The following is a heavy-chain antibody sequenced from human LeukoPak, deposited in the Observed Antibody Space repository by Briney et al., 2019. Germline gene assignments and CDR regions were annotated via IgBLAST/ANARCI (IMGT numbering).Heavy chain of an antibody. J-gene: IGHJ4*02. Sequence: PSETLSLTCTVSGGTISSSSYYWGWIRQPPGMGLEWIGSIYYSGTTYYNPSLKSRVTISVDTSKSQFSLRLTSVTAADTAVYYCARHVRFLEWLSSYYFDYWGQGTLVTVSS. D-gene: IGHD3-3*01. CDR1: GGTISSSSYY. V-gene: IGHV4-39*01. CDR2: IYYSGTT. CDR3: ARHVRFLEWLSSYYFDY.